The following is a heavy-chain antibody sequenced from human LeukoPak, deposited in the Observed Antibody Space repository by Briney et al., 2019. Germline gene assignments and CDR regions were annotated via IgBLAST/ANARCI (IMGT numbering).Heavy chain of an antibody. J-gene: IGHJ6*03. CDR2: IYYSGST. D-gene: IGHD2-2*01. CDR3: AKSLTDIVVVPAARGYYYMDV. Sequence: SETLSLTCTVSGGSISSYYWSWIRQPPGKGLEWIGYIYYSGSTNYNPSLKSRVTISVDTSKNQFSLKLSSVTAADTAVYYCAKSLTDIVVVPAARGYYYMDVWGKGTTVTVSS. CDR1: GGSISSYY. V-gene: IGHV4-59*12.